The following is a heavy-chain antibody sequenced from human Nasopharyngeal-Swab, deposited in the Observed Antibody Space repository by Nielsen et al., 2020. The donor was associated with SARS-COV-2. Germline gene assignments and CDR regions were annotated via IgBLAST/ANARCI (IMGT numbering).Heavy chain of an antibody. D-gene: IGHD1-1*01. CDR2: ISGSGGST. CDR3: AKPDKGTHDY. Sequence: GESLKISCAASGFTFSSYAMSWVRRAPGKGLEWVSAISGSGGSTYYADSVKGRFTISRDNSKNTLYLQMNSLRAEDTAVYYCAKPDKGTHDYWGQGTLVTVSS. CDR1: GFTFSSYA. J-gene: IGHJ4*02. V-gene: IGHV3-23*01.